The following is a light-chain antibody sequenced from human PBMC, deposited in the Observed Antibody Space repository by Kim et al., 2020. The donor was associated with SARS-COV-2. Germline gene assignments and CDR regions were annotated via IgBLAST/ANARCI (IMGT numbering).Light chain of an antibody. CDR1: NIGSKS. Sequence: SYELTQPPSVSVAPGETARITCGGDNIGSKSVHWYQQRPGQAPVLVIYFDSDRPSGIPERFSGSNSGNTATLTISRVEAGDEADYYYQVWHSGSDQGGV. CDR2: FDS. CDR3: QVWHSGSDQGGV. V-gene: IGLV3-21*04. J-gene: IGLJ3*02.